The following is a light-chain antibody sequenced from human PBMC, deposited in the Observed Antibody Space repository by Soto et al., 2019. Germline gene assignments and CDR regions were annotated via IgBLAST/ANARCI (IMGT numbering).Light chain of an antibody. CDR1: SSNIGAGYD. V-gene: IGLV1-40*01. J-gene: IGLJ3*02. CDR2: GNS. Sequence: QSVLTQPPSVSGAPGQRVTISCTGSSSNIGAGYDVPWYQQLPGTAPKLLIYGNSNRPSGVPDRFAGSKSGTSASLAITGVEAEDEADYYCQSYDRSLRWVFGGGTQLTVL. CDR3: QSYDRSLRWV.